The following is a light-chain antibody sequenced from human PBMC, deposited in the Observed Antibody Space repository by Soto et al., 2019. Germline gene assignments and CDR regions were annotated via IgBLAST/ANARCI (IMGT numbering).Light chain of an antibody. Sequence: EIVLTQSPGTLSLSPWERATLSCTASQSLSGSQLAWYQQKPGQAPRLLIFGASIRVTGIPDRFIGSGSGTEFTLTISSLQSEDFAVYYCQQYNNWPQTFGQGTKVDIK. J-gene: IGKJ1*01. CDR3: QQYNNWPQT. V-gene: IGKV3D-15*01. CDR1: QSLSGSQ. CDR2: GAS.